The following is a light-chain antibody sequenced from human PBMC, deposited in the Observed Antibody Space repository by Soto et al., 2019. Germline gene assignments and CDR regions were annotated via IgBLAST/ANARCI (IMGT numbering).Light chain of an antibody. V-gene: IGLV2-14*03. CDR3: SSYTSSSTYV. CDR1: STDIGRYNY. CDR2: DVS. J-gene: IGLJ1*01. Sequence: QSVLTQPASLSVSPGQSITISCTGTSTDIGRYNYVSWYQQHPGKAPKLMIYDVSNRPSGVSNRFSGSKSGNTASLTISGLQAEDEADYYCSSYTSSSTYVFGTGTKVTVL.